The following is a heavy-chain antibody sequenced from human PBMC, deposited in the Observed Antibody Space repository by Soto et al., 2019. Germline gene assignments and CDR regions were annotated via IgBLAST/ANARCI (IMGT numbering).Heavy chain of an antibody. CDR3: ARAGGGLDL. V-gene: IGHV3-74*01. Sequence: EVQLVESGGRLVQPGGSLRLSCAASGFTLSSYGMHWVRQAPGKGLVWVSRINGDGSSTSYADSVKGRFTISRDNAKNTLYLQMNSLIVDDTAVYYCARAGGGLDLWGRGTLVTVSS. CDR2: INGDGSST. CDR1: GFTLSSYG. J-gene: IGHJ2*01. D-gene: IGHD3-16*01.